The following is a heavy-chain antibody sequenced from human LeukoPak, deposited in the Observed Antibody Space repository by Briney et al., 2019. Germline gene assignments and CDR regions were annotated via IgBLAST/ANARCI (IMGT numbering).Heavy chain of an antibody. Sequence: ASVKVSCKASGYTFTGYYMHWVRQAPGQGLEWMGWINPNSGGTNYAQKFQGWVTMTRDTSISTAYMELSRLRSDDTAVYYCARGGWKIVATKKGVFDYWGQGTLVTVSS. CDR1: GYTFTGYY. D-gene: IGHD5-12*01. J-gene: IGHJ4*02. CDR2: INPNSGGT. V-gene: IGHV1-2*04. CDR3: ARGGWKIVATKKGVFDY.